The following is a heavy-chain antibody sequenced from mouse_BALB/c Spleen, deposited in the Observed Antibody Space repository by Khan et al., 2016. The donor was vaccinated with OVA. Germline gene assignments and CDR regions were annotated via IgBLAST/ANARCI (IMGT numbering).Heavy chain of an antibody. Sequence: QVQLKQSGAELAKPGASVKMSCKASGYTFTTYWMHWVKQRPGQGLEWIGYIDPSTGYTDYNQKFKDKASLTTDKSSSTAYMQLSSLTSEDSAVYYSTRRGLYGIFAYWGHGTLVTVSA. CDR3: TRRGLYGIFAY. J-gene: IGHJ3*01. V-gene: IGHV1-7*01. CDR2: IDPSTGYT. D-gene: IGHD2-1*01. CDR1: GYTFTTYW.